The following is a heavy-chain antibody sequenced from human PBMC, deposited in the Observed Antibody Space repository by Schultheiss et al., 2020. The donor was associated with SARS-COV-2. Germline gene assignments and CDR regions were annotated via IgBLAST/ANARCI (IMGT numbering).Heavy chain of an antibody. CDR3: ARDTGAPFDY. D-gene: IGHD1-26*01. CDR1: GFTFSSYG. CDR2: ISSSSSYI. V-gene: IGHV3-21*01. Sequence: GESLKISCAASGFTFSSYGMNWVRQAPGKGLEWVSSISSSSSYIYYADSVKGRFTISRDNAKNSLYLQMNSLRAEDTAVYYCARDTGAPFDYWGQGTLVTVSS. J-gene: IGHJ4*02.